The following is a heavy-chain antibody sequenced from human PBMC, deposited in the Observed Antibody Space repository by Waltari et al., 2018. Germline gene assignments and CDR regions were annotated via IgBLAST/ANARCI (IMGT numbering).Heavy chain of an antibody. D-gene: IGHD3-3*02. CDR2: ISYDGSNK. CDR3: ARFISSADY. CDR1: GFTFRSYA. J-gene: IGHJ4*02. Sequence: QVQLVESGGGVVQPGRSLRLSCAASGFTFRSYAMHWVRQAPGKGLEWVAVISYDGSNKYYADSVKGRFTISRDNSKNTLYLQMNSLRAEDTAVYYCARFISSADYWGQGTLVIVSS. V-gene: IGHV3-30*01.